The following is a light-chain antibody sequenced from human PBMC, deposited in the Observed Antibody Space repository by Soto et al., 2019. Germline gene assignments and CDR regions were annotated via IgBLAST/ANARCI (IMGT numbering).Light chain of an antibody. J-gene: IGLJ2*01. CDR3: CSYAGNSVLV. Sequence: QSVLTQPRSVSGSPGQSVTISCIGTNTDIVIYKYVSWYQHHPGKAPKLIISDVSKRPSGVPDRFSGSKSGNTASLTISGLQTDDEAYYYCCSYAGNSVLVFGGGTKVTVL. V-gene: IGLV2-11*01. CDR2: DVS. CDR1: NTDIVIYKY.